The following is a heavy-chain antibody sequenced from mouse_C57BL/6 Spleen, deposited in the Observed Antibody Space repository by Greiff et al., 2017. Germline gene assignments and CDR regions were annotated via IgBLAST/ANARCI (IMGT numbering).Heavy chain of an antibody. J-gene: IGHJ2*01. CDR1: GYTFTGYW. D-gene: IGHD1-1*01. CDR2: ILPGSGST. CDR3: ARSLIITTGGYFDY. Sequence: QVQLQQSGAELMKPGASVKLSCKATGYTFTGYWIEWVKQRPGHGLEWIGEILPGSGSTNYNEKFKGKAPFTADTSSNTAYLQLSSLTTADSAIYYGARSLIITTGGYFDYWGQGTTLTVSS. V-gene: IGHV1-9*01.